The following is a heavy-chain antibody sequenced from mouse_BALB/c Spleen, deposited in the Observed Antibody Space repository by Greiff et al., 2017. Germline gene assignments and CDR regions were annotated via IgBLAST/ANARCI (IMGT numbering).Heavy chain of an antibody. CDR3: ARSYYGSSSPFDY. CDR2: ISYSGST. V-gene: IGHV3-8*02. CDR1: GDSITSGY. Sequence: EVKLVESGPSLVKPSQTLSLTCSVTGDSITSGYWNWIRKFPGSKLEYMGYISYSGSTYYNPSLKSRISITRDTSKNQYYLQLNSVTTEDTATYYCARSYYGSSSPFDYWGQGTTLTVSS. D-gene: IGHD1-1*01. J-gene: IGHJ2*01.